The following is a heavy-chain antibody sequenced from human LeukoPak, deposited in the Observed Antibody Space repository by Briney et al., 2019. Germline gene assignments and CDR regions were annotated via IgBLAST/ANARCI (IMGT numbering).Heavy chain of an antibody. Sequence: SGGSLRLSCAASGFTFSSYGMHWVRQAPGKGLEWVAVIWFDGNNKYYADSVKGRFTISRDNSKSTLYLQMNSLRAEDTAVYNCARDLASNWNEGLDYWGQGTLVTVSS. J-gene: IGHJ4*02. CDR2: IWFDGNNK. CDR1: GFTFSSYG. V-gene: IGHV3-33*01. D-gene: IGHD1-1*01. CDR3: ARDLASNWNEGLDY.